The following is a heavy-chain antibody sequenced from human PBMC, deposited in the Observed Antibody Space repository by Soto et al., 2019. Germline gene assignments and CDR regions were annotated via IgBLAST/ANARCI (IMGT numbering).Heavy chain of an antibody. CDR3: ARDVTAATVYYYYMDV. Sequence: ASVKVSCKASGYTFTSYAMHWVRQAPGQRLEWMGWINAGNGNTKYSQKFQGRVTITRDTSASTAYMELSSLRSEDTAVYYCARDVTAATVYYYYMDVWGKGTTVTVSS. J-gene: IGHJ6*03. CDR1: GYTFTSYA. CDR2: INAGNGNT. V-gene: IGHV1-3*01. D-gene: IGHD2-15*01.